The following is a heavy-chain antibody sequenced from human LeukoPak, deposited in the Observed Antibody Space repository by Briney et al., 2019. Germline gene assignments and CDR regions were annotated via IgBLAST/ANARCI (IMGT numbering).Heavy chain of an antibody. CDR3: ARIGRGSSGYFTTDY. J-gene: IGHJ4*02. Sequence: SETLSLTCTVSGYSLSSGYYWGWIRQPPGKGLEWIGRIYHSGSTYYNPSLKSRVTISVDTSKNQFSLKLSSVTAADTAVYYCARIGRGSSGYFTTDYWGQGTLVTVSS. V-gene: IGHV4-38-2*02. D-gene: IGHD3-22*01. CDR2: IYHSGST. CDR1: GYSLSSGYY.